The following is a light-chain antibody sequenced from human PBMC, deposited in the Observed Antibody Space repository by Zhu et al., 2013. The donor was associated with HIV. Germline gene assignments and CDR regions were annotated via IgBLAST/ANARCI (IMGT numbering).Light chain of an antibody. Sequence: DIQLTQSPSFLSASVGDRVTITCRASQGISSYLAWYQQKPGKAPKLLIYAASTLQSGVPSRFSGSGSGTEFTLTITGLQPEDFATYYCHHVNDNPAFGPGTTVDFK. CDR2: AAS. V-gene: IGKV1-9*01. J-gene: IGKJ3*01. CDR3: HHVNDNPA. CDR1: QGISSY.